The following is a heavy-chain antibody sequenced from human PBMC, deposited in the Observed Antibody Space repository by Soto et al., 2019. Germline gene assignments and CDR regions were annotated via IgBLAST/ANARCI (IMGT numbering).Heavy chain of an antibody. Sequence: GGSLRLSCAASGFTFSSYAMSWGRQAPGKGLEWVSAISGSGVSTYYADSVKGRFTISRDNSKNTLYLQMNSLRAEDTAVYYCAKDEALWSGELSPFDYWGQGTLVTVSS. J-gene: IGHJ4*02. CDR2: ISGSGVST. CDR3: AKDEALWSGELSPFDY. D-gene: IGHD3-10*01. CDR1: GFTFSSYA. V-gene: IGHV3-23*01.